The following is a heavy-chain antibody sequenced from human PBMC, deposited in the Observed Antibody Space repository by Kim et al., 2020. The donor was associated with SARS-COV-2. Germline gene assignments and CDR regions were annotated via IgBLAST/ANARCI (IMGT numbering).Heavy chain of an antibody. CDR3: ATTMGSAMAYYFDY. V-gene: IGHV1-69*02. J-gene: IGHJ4*02. Sequence: KFQGRVTITADKSTGTAYMALSSLRSEDTAVYYCATTMGSAMAYYFDYWGQGTLVTVSS. D-gene: IGHD5-18*01.